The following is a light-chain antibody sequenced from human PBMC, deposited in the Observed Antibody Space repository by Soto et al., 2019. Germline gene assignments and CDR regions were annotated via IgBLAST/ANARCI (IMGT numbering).Light chain of an antibody. CDR3: QQYYNIPYT. CDR2: WAS. Sequence: DIVMNQSPDSLAVSLGERATINCESSQSVLDSPNNKNFLAWYQQKPGQPPKLLIYWASTRESRVPDRFSGSGSETDFTLTISSLQAEDVAVYYCQQYYNIPYTFGQGTKLEIK. CDR1: QSVLDSPNNKNF. J-gene: IGKJ2*01. V-gene: IGKV4-1*01.